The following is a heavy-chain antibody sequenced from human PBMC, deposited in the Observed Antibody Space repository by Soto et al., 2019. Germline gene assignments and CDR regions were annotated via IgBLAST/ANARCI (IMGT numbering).Heavy chain of an antibody. D-gene: IGHD1-1*01. CDR3: ARGRYGDY. CDR2: ISAHNGNT. V-gene: IGHV1-18*01. J-gene: IGHJ4*02. CDR1: GYAFTTYC. Sequence: HVHLVQSGAEVKKPVASVKVSCNGYGYAFTTYCITWVRQAPGQGLEWMGWISAHNGNTNYAQKLQGRVTVTRYTSTSTAYMEMRSLRSDYTAVYYCARGRYGDYWGQGALVTVSS.